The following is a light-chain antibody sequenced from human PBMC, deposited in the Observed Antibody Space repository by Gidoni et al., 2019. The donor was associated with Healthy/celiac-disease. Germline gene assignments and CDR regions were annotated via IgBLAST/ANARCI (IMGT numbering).Light chain of an antibody. Sequence: DTQMTQSPSTLSASVVDRVTIPCRDSQSISSWLAWYQQKPGKAPKLLIYKASSLESGVPSRFSGSGSGTEFTLTISSLQPDDFATYYCQQYNSYPYTFGQGTKLEIK. CDR3: QQYNSYPYT. CDR2: KAS. V-gene: IGKV1-5*03. J-gene: IGKJ2*01. CDR1: QSISSW.